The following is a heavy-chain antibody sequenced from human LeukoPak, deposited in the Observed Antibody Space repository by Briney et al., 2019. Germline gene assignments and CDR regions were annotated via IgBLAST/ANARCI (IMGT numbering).Heavy chain of an antibody. Sequence: GGSLRLSCAVSGFNFKNYALNWVRQAPGKGLEWVSAISGSGGTHYADSVKGRFTISRDRSKSTLYLQMNSLRAEDTAVYFCAKTSTATTGAPYWYFDFWGRGTLVTVSS. CDR2: ISGSGGT. D-gene: IGHD4-17*01. CDR3: AKTSTATTGAPYWYFDF. CDR1: GFNFKNYA. V-gene: IGHV3-23*01. J-gene: IGHJ2*01.